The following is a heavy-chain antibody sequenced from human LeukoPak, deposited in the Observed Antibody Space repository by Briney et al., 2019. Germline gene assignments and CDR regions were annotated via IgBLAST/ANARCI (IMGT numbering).Heavy chain of an antibody. V-gene: IGHV3-21*01. D-gene: IGHD6-13*01. CDR3: ARVLKQQLVHSDY. CDR2: ISSSSSYI. Sequence: PGGSLRLSCAASGFTFSSYSMNWVRQAPGKGLEWVSSISSSSSYIYYADSVKGRFTISRDNAKNSLYLQMNSLRAEDTAVYYCARVLKQQLVHSDYWGQGTLVTVSS. CDR1: GFTFSSYS. J-gene: IGHJ4*02.